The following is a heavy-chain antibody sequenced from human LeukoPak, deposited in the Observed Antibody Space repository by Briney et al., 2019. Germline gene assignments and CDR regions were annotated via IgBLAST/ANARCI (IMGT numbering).Heavy chain of an antibody. D-gene: IGHD3-9*01. CDR1: GFTFSSYA. CDR2: ISGSGGST. V-gene: IGHV3-23*01. Sequence: GGSLRLSSAASGFTFSSYAMSWVRQAPGKGLEWVSAISGSGGSTYYADSVKGRFTISRDNSKNTLYLQMNSLRAEDTAVYYCAKDGRYFDSLFSNWFDPWGQGTLVTVSS. J-gene: IGHJ5*02. CDR3: AKDGRYFDSLFSNWFDP.